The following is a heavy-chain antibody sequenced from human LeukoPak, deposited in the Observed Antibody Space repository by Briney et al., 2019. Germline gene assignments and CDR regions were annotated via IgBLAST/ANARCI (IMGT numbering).Heavy chain of an antibody. CDR3: AKVGVVVPAAIVNWFDP. Sequence: GGSLRLSCAASGFTFSSYGMHWVRQAPGKGLDWVAFIRYDGSNKYYANSVKGRFTISRYKSKNTLYLQMNSLRAEDTAVYYCAKVGVVVPAAIVNWFDPWGQGTLVTVSS. J-gene: IGHJ5*02. CDR1: GFTFSSYG. D-gene: IGHD2-2*01. CDR2: IRYDGSNK. V-gene: IGHV3-30*02.